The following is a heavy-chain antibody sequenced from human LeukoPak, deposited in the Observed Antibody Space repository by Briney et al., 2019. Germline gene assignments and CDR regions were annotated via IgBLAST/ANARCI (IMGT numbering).Heavy chain of an antibody. D-gene: IGHD3-10*01. Sequence: PSETLSLTCTVSGGSISSSSYYWGWIRQPPGKGLEWIGTIYYSGSTYYNPSLKSRVTISVDTSKNQFSLTLSSVTAADTAVYYCARGHYGSGTGTYSHWGQGTLVTVSS. J-gene: IGHJ4*02. CDR2: IYYSGST. CDR3: ARGHYGSGTGTYSH. CDR1: GGSISSSSYY. V-gene: IGHV4-39*07.